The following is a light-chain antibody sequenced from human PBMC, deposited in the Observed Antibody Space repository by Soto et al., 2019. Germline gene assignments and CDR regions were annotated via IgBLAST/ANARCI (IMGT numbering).Light chain of an antibody. Sequence: QSVLTQPASVSGSPGQSITISCTGSSSDVGGFNFVSWYQQHPGKAPKLMIYDVASRPSGVSNRFSGSKSGNTASLTISGLQTEDEADYYCSSYTTRSTRVFGPGTKVTVL. J-gene: IGLJ1*01. CDR3: SSYTTRSTRV. CDR2: DVA. V-gene: IGLV2-14*03. CDR1: SSDVGGFNF.